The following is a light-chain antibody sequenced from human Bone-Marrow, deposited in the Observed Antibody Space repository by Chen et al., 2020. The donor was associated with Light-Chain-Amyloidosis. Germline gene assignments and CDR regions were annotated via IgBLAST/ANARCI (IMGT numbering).Light chain of an antibody. V-gene: IGLV3-25*03. CDR1: DLPTKY. J-gene: IGLJ2*01. Sequence: SYALPQPPSVSVSPGQTARLTCSGNDLPTKYAYWYQQKPGQATVLVIHRDTERPSGISERFSGSSSGTTATLTISGVQAEDEADYHCQSADSSGTYEVIFGGGTKLTVL. CDR2: RDT. CDR3: QSADSSGTYEVI.